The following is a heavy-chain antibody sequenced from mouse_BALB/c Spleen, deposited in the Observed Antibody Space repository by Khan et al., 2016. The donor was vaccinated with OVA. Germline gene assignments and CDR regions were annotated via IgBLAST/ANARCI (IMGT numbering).Heavy chain of an antibody. CDR3: ARTPITTVVATSYWFFDV. Sequence: EVELVESGGGLVKPGGSLKLSCAASGFTFSSYAMSWVRQTPEKRLEWVATISSSGNYTYYPDSVKGRFTISRDNAKNTLYLQLSSLRSEDTAMYYCARTPITTVVATSYWFFDVWGAGTTVTVSS. V-gene: IGHV5-9-3*01. CDR2: ISSSGNYT. D-gene: IGHD1-1*01. CDR1: GFTFSSYA. J-gene: IGHJ1*01.